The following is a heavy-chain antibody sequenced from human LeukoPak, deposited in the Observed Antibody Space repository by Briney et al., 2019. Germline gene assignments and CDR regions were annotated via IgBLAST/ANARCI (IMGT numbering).Heavy chain of an antibody. J-gene: IGHJ3*02. Sequence: GRSLRPSCAASRFTASSTFMSWVRQAPGPGVEWVSVFYSAGTIYYAHSAKGRFTISRDISKNTLYLQLNSLRAEDTAVYYCARQHLRTNDAFDIWGQGTMVTVSS. CDR2: FYSAGTI. CDR3: ARQHLRTNDAFDI. D-gene: IGHD1/OR15-1a*01. CDR1: RFTASSTF. V-gene: IGHV3-53*01.